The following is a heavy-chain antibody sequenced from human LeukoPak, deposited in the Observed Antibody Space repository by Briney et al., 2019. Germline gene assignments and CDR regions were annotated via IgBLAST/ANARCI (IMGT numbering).Heavy chain of an antibody. Sequence: PSETLSLTCTVSGGSISSSSYYWGWIRQPPGKGLEWIGSIYYSGSTYYNPSLKSRVTISVDTSKNQFSLKLSSVTAADTAVYYCARGPDITSNYYYYYGMDVWGQGTTVTVSS. D-gene: IGHD3/OR15-3a*01. CDR2: IYYSGST. CDR3: ARGPDITSNYYYYYGMDV. J-gene: IGHJ6*02. CDR1: GGSISSSSYY. V-gene: IGHV4-39*07.